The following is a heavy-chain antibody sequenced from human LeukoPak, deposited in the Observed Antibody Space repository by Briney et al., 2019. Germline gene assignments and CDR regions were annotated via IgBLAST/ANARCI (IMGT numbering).Heavy chain of an antibody. CDR3: VTERDIVVVPAAIFVWDYYYYGMDV. V-gene: IGHV3-23*01. CDR2: ISGSGGST. J-gene: IGHJ6*02. CDR1: GFTFSSYA. D-gene: IGHD2-2*01. Sequence: GGSLRLSCAASGFTFSSYAMSWVRQAPGKGLEWVSAISGSGGSTYYADSVKGRFTISRDNSKNTLYLQMNSLRAEDTAVYYCVTERDIVVVPAAIFVWDYYYYGMDVWGQGTTVTVSS.